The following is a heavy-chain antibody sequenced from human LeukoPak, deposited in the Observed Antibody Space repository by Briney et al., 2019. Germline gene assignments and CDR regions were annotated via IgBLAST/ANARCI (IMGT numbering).Heavy chain of an antibody. Sequence: PGGSLRLSCAASGFTFSSYAMHWVRQAPGKGLEWVAVISYDGSNKYYADSVKGRFTISRDNSKNTLYLQMNSLRAEDTAVYYCAKAREEDWFGELLGAFDIWGQGTMVTVSS. D-gene: IGHD3-10*01. CDR2: ISYDGSNK. CDR1: GFTFSSYA. V-gene: IGHV3-30*04. J-gene: IGHJ3*02. CDR3: AKAREEDWFGELLGAFDI.